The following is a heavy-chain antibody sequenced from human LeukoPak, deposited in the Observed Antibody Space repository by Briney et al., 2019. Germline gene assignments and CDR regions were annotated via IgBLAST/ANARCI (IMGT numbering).Heavy chain of an antibody. J-gene: IGHJ4*02. CDR2: ISSSSSTI. CDR1: GFTFSSYS. V-gene: IGHV3-48*01. CDR3: AKIHIAREVLLWFGESIDY. Sequence: TGGSLRLSCAASGFTFSSYSMNWVRQAPGKGLEWVSYISSSSSTIYYADSVKGRFTISRDNSKNTLYLQMNSLRAEDTAVYYCAKIHIAREVLLWFGESIDYWGQGTLVTVSS. D-gene: IGHD3-10*01.